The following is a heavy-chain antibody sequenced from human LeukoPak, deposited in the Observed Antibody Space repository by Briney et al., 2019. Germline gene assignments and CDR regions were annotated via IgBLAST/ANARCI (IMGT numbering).Heavy chain of an antibody. Sequence: SETLSPTCTVSGGSISSYYWSWIRQPAGKGLEWIGRIYTSGSTNYNPSLKSRVTISVDTSKNQFSLKLSSVTAADTAVYYCARRPWNNWNYVYAFDIWGQGTMVTVSS. CDR3: ARRPWNNWNYVYAFDI. CDR1: GGSISSYY. V-gene: IGHV4-4*07. D-gene: IGHD1-7*01. J-gene: IGHJ3*02. CDR2: IYTSGST.